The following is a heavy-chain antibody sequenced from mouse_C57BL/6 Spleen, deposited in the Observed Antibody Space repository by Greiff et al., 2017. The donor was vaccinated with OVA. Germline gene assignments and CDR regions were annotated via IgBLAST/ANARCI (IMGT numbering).Heavy chain of an antibody. CDR2: ISDGGSYT. CDR3: ARGEDGYYWYFDV. J-gene: IGHJ1*03. V-gene: IGHV5-4*03. Sequence: EVMLVESGGGLVKPGGSLKLSCAASGFTFSSYAMSWVRQTPEKRLEWVATISDGGSYTYSPDNVKGRFTISRDNAKNNLYLQMSHLKSEDTAMYYCARGEDGYYWYFDVWGTGTTVTVSS. D-gene: IGHD2-3*01. CDR1: GFTFSSYA.